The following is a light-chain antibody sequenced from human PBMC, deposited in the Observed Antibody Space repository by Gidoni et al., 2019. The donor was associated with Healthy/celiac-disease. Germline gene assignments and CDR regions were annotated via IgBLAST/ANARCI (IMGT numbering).Light chain of an antibody. CDR3: QSYDSSNHVV. CDR1: SGSIASNY. CDR2: EDN. J-gene: IGLJ2*01. V-gene: IGLV6-57*02. Sequence: NFILTQPHSVSESPGKTVTISCTGSSGSIASNYVQWYQQRPGSAPTTVIYEDNQRPSGVPDRSSGSIDSSSNSASLTISGLKTEDEADYYCQSYDSSNHVVFGGGTKLTVL.